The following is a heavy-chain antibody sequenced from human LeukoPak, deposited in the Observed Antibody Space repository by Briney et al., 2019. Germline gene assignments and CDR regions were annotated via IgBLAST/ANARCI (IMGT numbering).Heavy chain of an antibody. CDR3: AKQLGYCSDGSCYFPY. D-gene: IGHD2-15*01. CDR2: ISNNGGYT. J-gene: IGHJ4*02. V-gene: IGHV3-23*01. CDR1: GFTFSRYW. Sequence: GGSLRLSCAASGFTFSRYWMSWVRQAPGKGLEWVSAISNNGGYTYYADSVQGRFTISRDNSKSTLCLQVNSLRAEDTAVYYCAKQLGYCSDGSCYFPYWGQGTLVTVSS.